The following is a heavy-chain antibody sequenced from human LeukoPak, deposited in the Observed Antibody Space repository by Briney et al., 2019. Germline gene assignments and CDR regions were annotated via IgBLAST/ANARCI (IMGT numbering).Heavy chain of an antibody. CDR3: ARVPDYGGNIDL. CDR2: IYYSGST. Sequence: SETLSLTCTVSGGSISSYYWSWIRQPPGKGLEWIGYIYYSGSTNYNPSLKSRVTISVDTSKNQFSLKLSSVTAADTAVYYCARVPDYGGNIDLWGRGTLVTVSS. CDR1: GGSISSYY. J-gene: IGHJ2*01. V-gene: IGHV4-59*01. D-gene: IGHD4-23*01.